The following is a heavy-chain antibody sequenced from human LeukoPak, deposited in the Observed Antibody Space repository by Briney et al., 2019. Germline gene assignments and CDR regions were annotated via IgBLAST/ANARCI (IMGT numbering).Heavy chain of an antibody. Sequence: ASVKVSCKASGGTFSSYAISWVRQAPGQGLEWMGWINPNSGGTNYAQKFQGRVTMTRDTSISTAYMELSRLRSDDTAVYYCARDIRQLLGVHYYYYYMDVWGKGTTVTVSS. CDR1: GGTFSSYA. CDR3: ARDIRQLLGVHYYYYYMDV. D-gene: IGHD2-2*01. V-gene: IGHV1-2*02. CDR2: INPNSGGT. J-gene: IGHJ6*03.